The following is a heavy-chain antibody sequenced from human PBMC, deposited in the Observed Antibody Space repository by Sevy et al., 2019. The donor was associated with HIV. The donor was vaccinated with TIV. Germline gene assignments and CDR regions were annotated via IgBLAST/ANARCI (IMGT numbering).Heavy chain of an antibody. V-gene: IGHV3-23*01. Sequence: GSLRLSCAASEFTFSSYAMNWVRQAPGKGLEWVSSISVSGRSTYYADCVEGRFTISRDNSKNTLYLQMNSLRADDTAVYYCAKGFCSGGSCPRDYYYYGMDVWGQGTTVTVSS. CDR2: ISVSGRST. D-gene: IGHD2-15*01. CDR1: EFTFSSYA. J-gene: IGHJ6*02. CDR3: AKGFCSGGSCPRDYYYYGMDV.